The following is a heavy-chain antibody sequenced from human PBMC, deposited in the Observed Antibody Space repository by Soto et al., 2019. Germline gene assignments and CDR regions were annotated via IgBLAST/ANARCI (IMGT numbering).Heavy chain of an antibody. Sequence: QVQLVQSGAEVKKPGASVKVSCKASGYTFTSYGISWVRQAPGQGLEWMGWISAYNGNTNYAQKLQGRVTMTTDTSTSTAYMELRSLRSDDTAVYYCARDQKMAYYYGSGPIDYYGKDVWGQGTTVTVSS. J-gene: IGHJ6*02. CDR2: ISAYNGNT. CDR1: GYTFTSYG. D-gene: IGHD3-10*01. V-gene: IGHV1-18*01. CDR3: ARDQKMAYYYGSGPIDYYGKDV.